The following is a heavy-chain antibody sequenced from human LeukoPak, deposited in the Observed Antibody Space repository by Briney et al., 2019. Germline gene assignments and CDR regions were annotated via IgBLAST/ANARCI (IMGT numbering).Heavy chain of an antibody. J-gene: IGHJ4*02. CDR3: ARAKTGYSSSWSSPPDY. Sequence: GGSLRLSCAASGFTFSSYSMNWVRQAPGKGLEWVSYISSSSSTIYYADSVKGRFTIPRDNAKNSLYLQMNSLRAEDTAVYYCARAKTGYSSSWSSPPDYWGQGTLVTVSS. CDR2: ISSSSSTI. V-gene: IGHV3-48*04. CDR1: GFTFSSYS. D-gene: IGHD6-13*01.